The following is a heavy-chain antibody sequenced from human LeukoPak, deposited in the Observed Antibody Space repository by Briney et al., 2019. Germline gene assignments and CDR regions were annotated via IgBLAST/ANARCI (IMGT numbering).Heavy chain of an antibody. V-gene: IGHV3-23*01. CDR3: AKDPPDFDSSRQPYFDN. D-gene: IGHD3-22*01. CDR2: ISTSGGRT. Sequence: GSLRLSCAASGFTFSSYSINWVRQAPGKGLEGVSAISTSGGRTFYADSVKGRFTISRDNSKNTLYLQMNSLKAEDTAMYYCAKDPPDFDSSRQPYFDNWGQGTLVNVSS. J-gene: IGHJ4*02. CDR1: GFTFSSYS.